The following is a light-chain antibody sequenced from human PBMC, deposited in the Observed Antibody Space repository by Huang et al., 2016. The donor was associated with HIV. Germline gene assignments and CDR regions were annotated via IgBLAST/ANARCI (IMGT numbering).Light chain of an antibody. CDR3: QQRSNWPLALT. Sequence: EIVLTQSPATLSLSPGERATLSCRASQSVSSYLAWYPQKPGQAHRLLIYDASNRATGIPARFSGSGSGTDFTLTISSLEPEDFAVYYCQQRSNWPLALTFGGGTKVEIK. J-gene: IGKJ4*01. CDR2: DAS. V-gene: IGKV3-11*01. CDR1: QSVSSY.